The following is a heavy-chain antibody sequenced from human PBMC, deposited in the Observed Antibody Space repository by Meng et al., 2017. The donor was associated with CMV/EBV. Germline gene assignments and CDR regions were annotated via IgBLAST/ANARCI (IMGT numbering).Heavy chain of an antibody. D-gene: IGHD3-10*01. CDR3: ARGLITMVRGVPFDY. CDR2: IYTSGST. Sequence: QVQLPDSGPGLVKPSQTLSLTCTVSCGSISSGSYYWSWIRQPAGKGLEWIGRIYTSGSTNYNPSLKSRVTISVDTSKNQFSLKLSSVTAADTAVYYCARGLITMVRGVPFDYWGQGTLVTVSS. V-gene: IGHV4-61*02. CDR1: CGSISSGSYY. J-gene: IGHJ4*02.